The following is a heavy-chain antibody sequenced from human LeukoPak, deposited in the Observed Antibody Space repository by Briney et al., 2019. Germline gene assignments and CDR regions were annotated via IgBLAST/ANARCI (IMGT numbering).Heavy chain of an antibody. CDR2: ISGSGGST. V-gene: IGHV3-23*01. J-gene: IGHJ6*03. CDR1: GFTFSSYA. CDR3: AKDLQQLVHDYYMDV. D-gene: IGHD6-13*01. Sequence: GGSLRLSCAASGFTFSSYAMSWVRQAPGKELEWVSAISGSGGSTYYADSVKGRFTISRDNSKNTLYLQMNSLRAEDTAVYYCAKDLQQLVHDYYMDVWGKGTTVTVSS.